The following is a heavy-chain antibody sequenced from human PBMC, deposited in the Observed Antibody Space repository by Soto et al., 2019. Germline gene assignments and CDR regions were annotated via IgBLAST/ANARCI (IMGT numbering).Heavy chain of an antibody. D-gene: IGHD6-13*01. V-gene: IGHV3-74*01. J-gene: IGHJ4*02. CDR1: GFTFSNYW. CDR2: MNSDGSST. Sequence: PGGSLRLSCAASGFTFSNYWMHWVRQAPGKGLVWVSRMNSDGSSTNYADSVKGRFTISRDNAKNTLYLQMNSLRVEDTAVYYCARRVATVGAYDYWGQGTPVTVSS. CDR3: ARRVATVGAYDY.